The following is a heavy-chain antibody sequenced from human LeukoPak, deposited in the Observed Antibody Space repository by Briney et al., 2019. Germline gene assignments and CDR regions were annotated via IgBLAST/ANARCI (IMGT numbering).Heavy chain of an antibody. J-gene: IGHJ3*02. V-gene: IGHV3-48*01. CDR3: ARDYYGLDSSGYYYRAFDI. CDR2: ISSSSSTI. D-gene: IGHD3-22*01. CDR1: GFTFSSYS. Sequence: GGSLRLSCAASGFTFSSYSMNWVRQAPGKGLEWVAYISSSSSTIYYADSVKGRFTISRDNAKNSLYLQMNSLRAEDTAVYYCARDYYGLDSSGYYYRAFDIWGPGPMVTVSS.